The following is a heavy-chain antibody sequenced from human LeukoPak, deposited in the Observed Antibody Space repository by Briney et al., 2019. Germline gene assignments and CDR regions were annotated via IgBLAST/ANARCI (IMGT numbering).Heavy chain of an antibody. CDR3: ARGLEDCSSTSCKLFDY. Sequence: SETLSLTCAVYGGSFSGYYWSWIRQPPGKGLEWIGEINHSGSTNYNPSLKSRVTISVDTSKDQFSLKLSSVTAADTAVYYCARGLEDCSSTSCKLFDYWGQGTLVTVSS. CDR1: GGSFSGYY. J-gene: IGHJ4*02. D-gene: IGHD2-2*01. V-gene: IGHV4-34*01. CDR2: INHSGST.